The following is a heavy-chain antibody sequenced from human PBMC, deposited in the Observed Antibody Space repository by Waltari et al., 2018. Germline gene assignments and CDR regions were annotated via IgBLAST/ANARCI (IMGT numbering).Heavy chain of an antibody. J-gene: IGHJ6*03. CDR1: GYTFTTYP. Sequence: VQLVQSGAEVKKPGASVKDSCKASGYTFTTYPIHWVRQAPGQRLVWMGWINAGNGNAKYSQNFEGRVTITRDTSAHTVYMELSSLRSEDTAIYYSGRNRSFYYMDVLVKGTSVTVSS. CDR3: GRNRSFYYMDV. CDR2: INAGNGNA. D-gene: IGHD1-26*01. V-gene: IGHV1-3*01.